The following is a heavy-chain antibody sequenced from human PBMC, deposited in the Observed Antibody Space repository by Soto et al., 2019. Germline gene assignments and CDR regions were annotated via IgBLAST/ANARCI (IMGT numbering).Heavy chain of an antibody. J-gene: IGHJ6*02. D-gene: IGHD3-10*01. CDR1: GFTFSTYW. CDR3: ARDRGPPRYLYYGMDV. V-gene: IGHV3-7*01. CDR2: IKQDGSGE. Sequence: GGSLRLSCAASGFTFSTYWMSWVRQAPGKELEWVGNIKQDGSGENYVDSVKGRFTISRDNANHSLYLQMNSLRAEDTAVYYCARDRGPPRYLYYGMDVWGQGTTVTVSS.